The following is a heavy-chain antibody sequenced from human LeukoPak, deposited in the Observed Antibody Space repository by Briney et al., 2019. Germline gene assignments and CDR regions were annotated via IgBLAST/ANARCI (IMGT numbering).Heavy chain of an antibody. V-gene: IGHV3-30-3*01. CDR1: GFTFSSYA. CDR2: ISYDGTNK. D-gene: IGHD5-12*01. CDR3: ARDQSEMATIHLDY. Sequence: GRSLRLSCAASGFTFSSYAMHWVRQAPGKGLEWGAVISYDGTNKYYADSVKGRFTISRDNSKNTLYLQMNSLRAEDTAVYYCARDQSEMATIHLDYWGQGTLVTVSS. J-gene: IGHJ4*02.